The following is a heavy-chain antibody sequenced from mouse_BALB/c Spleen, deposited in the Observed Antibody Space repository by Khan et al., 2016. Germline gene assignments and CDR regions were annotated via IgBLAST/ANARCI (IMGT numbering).Heavy chain of an antibody. CDR1: GYNFANYG. V-gene: IGHV9-1*02. CDR3: ARRDDYGTSYDGMDY. J-gene: IGHJ4*01. D-gene: IGHD1-1*01. CDR2: INTYTGEP. Sequence: QIQLVQSGPELKKPGETVKISCKASGYNFANYGMNWVRQAPGKGLKWMGWINTYTGEPTYTDDFKGRFAFSLETSASAAYLQINNLKNEDMATYVCARRDDYGTSYDGMDYWGQGTSVTVSS.